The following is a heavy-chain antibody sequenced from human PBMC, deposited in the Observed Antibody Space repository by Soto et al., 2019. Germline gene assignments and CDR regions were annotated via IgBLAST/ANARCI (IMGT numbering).Heavy chain of an antibody. Sequence: PSETLSLTCAVYGGSFSGYYWSWIRQPPGKGLEWIGEINHSGSTNYNPSLKSRVTISVDTSKNQFSLKLSSVTAADTAVYYCARTRLAENHYYGMDVWGQGTTVTVSS. D-gene: IGHD6-25*01. J-gene: IGHJ6*02. V-gene: IGHV4-34*01. CDR3: ARTRLAENHYYGMDV. CDR1: GGSFSGYY. CDR2: INHSGST.